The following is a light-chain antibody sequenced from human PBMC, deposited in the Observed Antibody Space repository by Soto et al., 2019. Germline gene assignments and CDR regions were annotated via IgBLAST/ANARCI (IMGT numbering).Light chain of an antibody. CDR2: VNSDGSH. V-gene: IGLV4-69*01. J-gene: IGLJ3*02. Sequence: QSVLTQSPSASASLGASVKLTCTLSSGHSSYAIAWHQQQPEKGPQYLMKVNSDGSHSKGDMIPDRFSGSSSGAERYLIISSLQSEDEADDYCQTWGNGIWVFGGGTQLTVL. CDR3: QTWGNGIWV. CDR1: SGHSSYA.